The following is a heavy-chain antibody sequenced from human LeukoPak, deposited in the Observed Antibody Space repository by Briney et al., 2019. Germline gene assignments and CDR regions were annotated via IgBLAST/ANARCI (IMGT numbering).Heavy chain of an antibody. V-gene: IGHV3-23*01. CDR1: GFTFSSYA. J-gene: IGHJ4*02. Sequence: GGSLRLSCAASGFTFSSYALSWVRQAPGKGLEWVSVISGSGGSTYYADSVKGRFTISRDNSKNTLYLQMNSLRAEDTAVYYCARDPEDTITMIVVVMEPAEGKVPSYFDYWGQGTLVTVSS. CDR2: ISGSGGST. D-gene: IGHD3-22*01. CDR3: ARDPEDTITMIVVVMEPAEGKVPSYFDY.